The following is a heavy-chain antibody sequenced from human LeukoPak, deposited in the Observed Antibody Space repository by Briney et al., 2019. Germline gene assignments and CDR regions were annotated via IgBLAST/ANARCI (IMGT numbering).Heavy chain of an antibody. J-gene: IGHJ4*02. D-gene: IGHD4-17*01. CDR2: ISSSGSTI. CDR1: GFTFSDYY. CDR3: ANTDYGDYGPFDY. Sequence: KPGGSLRLSCAASGFTFSDYYMSWIRQAPGKGLEWVSYISSSGSTIYYTDSVKGRFTISRDNSKNTLYLQMNSLRAEDTAVYYCANTDYGDYGPFDYWGQGTLVTVSS. V-gene: IGHV3-11*04.